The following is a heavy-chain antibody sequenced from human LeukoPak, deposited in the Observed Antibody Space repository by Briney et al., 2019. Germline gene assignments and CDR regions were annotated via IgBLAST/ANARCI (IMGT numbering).Heavy chain of an antibody. CDR1: GYTFTGYY. Sequence: ASVKVSCKASGYTFTGYYMHWVRQAPGQGLEWMGWINPNSGGTNYAQKFQGRVTMTRDTSISTAYMELSRLRSDDTAVYYCARDQQLVASNWFDPWGQGTLVTVSS. CDR2: INPNSGGT. V-gene: IGHV1-2*02. D-gene: IGHD6-13*01. J-gene: IGHJ5*02. CDR3: ARDQQLVASNWFDP.